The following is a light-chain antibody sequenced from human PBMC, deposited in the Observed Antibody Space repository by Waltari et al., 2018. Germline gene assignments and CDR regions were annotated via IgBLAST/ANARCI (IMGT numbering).Light chain of an antibody. CDR1: RSNIGSKF. CDR2: RNT. V-gene: IGLV1-47*01. J-gene: IGLJ3*02. CDR3: ASWDDSLSHWV. Sequence: QSVANQPPSASGTPGQGVTISRSRSRSNIGSKFVFWYQQFPGSAPKLLIIRNTQRSSGVPDRFSASKSGTSASLAISGLRSDDEGYYYCASWDDSLSHWVFGGGTKVTVL.